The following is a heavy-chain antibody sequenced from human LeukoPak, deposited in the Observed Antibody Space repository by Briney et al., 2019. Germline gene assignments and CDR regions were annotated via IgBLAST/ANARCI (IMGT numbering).Heavy chain of an antibody. CDR2: ITSSGTTI. D-gene: IGHD6-19*01. Sequence: GGSLRLSCAASGFRFSSYEMNWVRQAPGKGLEWVSYITSSGTTIHYADSVKGRFTISRDNAKNSLYLQMNSLRAEDTAVYYCARAYSSVASRDYWGQGTLVTVSS. CDR3: ARAYSSVASRDY. CDR1: GFRFSSYE. J-gene: IGHJ4*02. V-gene: IGHV3-48*03.